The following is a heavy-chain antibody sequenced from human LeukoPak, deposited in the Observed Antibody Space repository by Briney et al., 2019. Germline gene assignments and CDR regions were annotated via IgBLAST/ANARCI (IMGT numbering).Heavy chain of an antibody. Sequence: GSLRLSCEVSGFTFSNYWMMWVRQAPGKGLEWIGSIYYSGSTNYNPSLKSRVTMSVDTSKNQFSLKLSSVTAADTAVYYCARDLGVSYYYMDVWGKGTTVTISS. V-gene: IGHV4-59*12. J-gene: IGHJ6*03. D-gene: IGHD3-16*01. CDR1: GFTFSNYW. CDR2: IYYSGST. CDR3: ARDLGVSYYYMDV.